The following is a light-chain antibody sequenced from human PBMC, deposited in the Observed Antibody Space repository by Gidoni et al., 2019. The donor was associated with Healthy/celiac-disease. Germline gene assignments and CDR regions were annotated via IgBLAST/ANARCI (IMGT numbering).Light chain of an antibody. Sequence: EIVLTQSQATLSLSPGERATLSCRASQSVSSYLAWYQQKPGQAPRLLIYDASNRATGIPARFSGSGSGTDFTLTISSLEPEDFAVYYCQQRSNWPSVYTFGQGTKLEIK. CDR1: QSVSSY. J-gene: IGKJ2*01. V-gene: IGKV3-11*01. CDR3: QQRSNWPSVYT. CDR2: DAS.